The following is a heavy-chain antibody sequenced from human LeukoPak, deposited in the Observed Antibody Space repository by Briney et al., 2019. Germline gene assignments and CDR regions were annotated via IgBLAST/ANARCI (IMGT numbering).Heavy chain of an antibody. J-gene: IGHJ5*01. D-gene: IGHD3-16*01. V-gene: IGHV3-30*02. CDR3: AKGYRNHLLILLDS. CDR1: GFTFSSSD. CDR2: IRYDGDNK. Sequence: GGSLRLSCAASGFTFSSSDMHWVRQAPGKGLEWVAFIRYDGDNKYYADSVKGRLTITRDNSKNMLYLQMNSLRAADTAVYYCAKGYRNHLLILLDSWGQGTLVTVSS.